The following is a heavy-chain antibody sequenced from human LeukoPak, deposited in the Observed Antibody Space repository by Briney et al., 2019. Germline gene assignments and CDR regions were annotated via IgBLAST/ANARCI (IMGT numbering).Heavy chain of an antibody. CDR2: INSDGSST. D-gene: IGHD2-2*01. CDR3: ARRPLPAAISYHFDY. V-gene: IGHV3-74*01. Sequence: GGSLRLSCAVSGFTFSSYWMHWVRQAPGKGLVWASRINSDGSSTSYADSVKGRFTISRDNAKNTLYLQMNSLRAEDTAVYYCARRPLPAAISYHFDYWGHGTPVTVSS. CDR1: GFTFSSYW. J-gene: IGHJ4*01.